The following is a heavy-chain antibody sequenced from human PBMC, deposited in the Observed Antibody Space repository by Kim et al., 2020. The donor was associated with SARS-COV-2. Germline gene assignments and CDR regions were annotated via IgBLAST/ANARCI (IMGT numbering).Heavy chain of an antibody. CDR2: ISTSSTTI. Sequence: GGSLRLSCTVSGFTFSTYSMNWVRQAPGKGLEWVSYISTSSTTIYYADSVKGRFTISRDNAKNSLYLQMNSLRDEDTAMYYCARVRPGTTVTTHFDYWGQGTLVTVSS. CDR1: GFTFSTYS. J-gene: IGHJ4*02. CDR3: ARVRPGTTVTTHFDY. V-gene: IGHV3-48*02. D-gene: IGHD4-4*01.